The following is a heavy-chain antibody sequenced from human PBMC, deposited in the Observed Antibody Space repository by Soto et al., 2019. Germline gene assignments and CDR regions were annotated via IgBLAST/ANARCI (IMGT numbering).Heavy chain of an antibody. CDR3: ATIAVFRGVGY. CDR2: ISTSGSTI. CDR1: GFTFSSYE. V-gene: IGHV3-48*03. Sequence: EVQLVESGGGLVQPGGSLRLSCAASGFTFSSYEMNWVRQAPGKGLEWLSYISTSGSTIYYADSVKGRFTISRDNAKKSLYLQMNSLRAEDTAVYYCATIAVFRGVGYWGQGTLVTVSS. D-gene: IGHD6-19*01. J-gene: IGHJ4*02.